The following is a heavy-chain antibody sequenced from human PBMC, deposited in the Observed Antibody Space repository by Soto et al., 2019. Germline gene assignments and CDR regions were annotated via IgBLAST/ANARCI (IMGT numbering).Heavy chain of an antibody. D-gene: IGHD3-9*01. Sequence: SETLSLTCTVSGGSVSSGSYYWSWIRQPPGKGLEWIGYIYYSGSTNYNPSLKSRVTISVDTSKNQFSLKLSSVTAADTAVYYCARWNPGDILTGYLDYWGQGTLVTVSS. CDR1: GGSVSSGSYY. V-gene: IGHV4-61*01. CDR3: ARWNPGDILTGYLDY. CDR2: IYYSGST. J-gene: IGHJ4*02.